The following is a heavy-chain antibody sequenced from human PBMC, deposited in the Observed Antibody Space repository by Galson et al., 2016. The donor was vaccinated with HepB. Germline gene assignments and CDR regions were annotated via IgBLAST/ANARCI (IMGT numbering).Heavy chain of an antibody. CDR3: AQDINTWSGGGGWFDP. CDR2: ISSQSGNT. CDR1: GFTFSNYYD. D-gene: IGHD3-10*01. J-gene: IGHJ5*02. Sequence: SVKVSCKASGFTFSNYYDIAWVRQAPGQGLEWMGWISSQSGNTNYAQKFRGRLTVTTDTATTTAYMELTNLRSDDTAVYYCAQDINTWSGGGGWFDPWGQGTLVIVSS. V-gene: IGHV1-18*01.